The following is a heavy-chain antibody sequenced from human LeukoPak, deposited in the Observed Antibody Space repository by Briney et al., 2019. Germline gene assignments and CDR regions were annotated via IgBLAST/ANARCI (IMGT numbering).Heavy chain of an antibody. CDR1: GGTFSSYA. CDR2: IIPIFGTA. V-gene: IGHV1-69*05. J-gene: IGHJ3*02. Sequence: SVKVSCKASGGTFSSYAISWVRQAPGQGLEWMGGIIPIFGTANYAQKFQGRVTITTDESTSTAYMELSSLRSEYTAVYYCARRPSSGYYAFDIWGQGTMVTVSS. CDR3: ARRPSSGYYAFDI. D-gene: IGHD3-22*01.